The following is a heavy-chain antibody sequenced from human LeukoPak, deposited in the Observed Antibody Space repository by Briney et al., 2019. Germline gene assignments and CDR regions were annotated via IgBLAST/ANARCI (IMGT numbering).Heavy chain of an antibody. Sequence: SQTLSLTCAISGDSVSSNSAAWNWIRQSPSRGLEWLGRTYYRSKWYNDYAVSVKSRITINPDTSKNQFSLQLNSVTPEDTAVYYCARAEGSSGWLRVWNYYYYGMDVWGQGTTVTVSS. CDR2: TYYRSKWYN. J-gene: IGHJ6*02. CDR1: GDSVSSNSAA. D-gene: IGHD6-19*01. V-gene: IGHV6-1*01. CDR3: ARAEGSSGWLRVWNYYYYGMDV.